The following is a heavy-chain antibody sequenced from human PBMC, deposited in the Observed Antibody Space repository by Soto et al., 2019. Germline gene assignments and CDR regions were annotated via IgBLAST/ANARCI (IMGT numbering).Heavy chain of an antibody. Sequence: EVQLVESGGGLVQPGGSQRLSCVASGFTFTDYWMSWVRQAPGKGLEWVANIKADGSERYYVDSLKGRFTISRDSAKNSISLQMNSLRVEDTVVYYCVREGEPYKRCCRKCGAYDYWGPGTLVTVSS. CDR1: GFTFTDYW. CDR2: IKADGSER. CDR3: VREGEPYKRCCRKCGAYDY. V-gene: IGHV3-7*01. J-gene: IGHJ4*02. D-gene: IGHD1-20*01.